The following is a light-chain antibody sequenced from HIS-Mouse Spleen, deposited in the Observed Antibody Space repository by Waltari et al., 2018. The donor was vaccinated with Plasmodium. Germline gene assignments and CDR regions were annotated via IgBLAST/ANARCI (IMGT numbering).Light chain of an antibody. CDR1: RSDVGGYHY. J-gene: IGLJ2*01. Sequence: QSALTQPPSASGSPGQSVTISCTGTRSDVGGYHYVSWYQQHPGKAPKLMIYEVSKRPSGVPDRFSGSKPGNTASLTVSGLQAEDEADYYCSSYAGSNNVVFGGGTKLTVL. V-gene: IGLV2-8*01. CDR2: EVS. CDR3: SSYAGSNNVV.